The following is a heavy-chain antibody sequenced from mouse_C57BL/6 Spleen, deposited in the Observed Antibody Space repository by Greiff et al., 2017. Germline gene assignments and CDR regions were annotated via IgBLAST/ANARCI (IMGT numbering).Heavy chain of an antibody. J-gene: IGHJ4*01. D-gene: IGHD2-10*01. CDR2: IDPETGGT. Sequence: VQVVESGAELVRPGASVTLSCKASGYTFTDYEMHWVKQTPVHGLEWIGAIDPETGGTAYNQKFKGKAILTADKSSSTAYMELRSLTSEDSAVYYCTRGGAYPYAMDYWGQGTSVTVSS. CDR3: TRGGAYPYAMDY. V-gene: IGHV1-15*01. CDR1: GYTFTDYE.